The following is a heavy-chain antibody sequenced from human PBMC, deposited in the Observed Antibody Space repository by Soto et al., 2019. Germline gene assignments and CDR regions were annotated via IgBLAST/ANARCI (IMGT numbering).Heavy chain of an antibody. CDR3: ARGGRFIAAAGPHDY. V-gene: IGHV1-2*02. D-gene: IGHD6-13*01. CDR1: GYTFTGYY. CDR2: INPNSGGS. J-gene: IGHJ4*02. Sequence: GASVKVSCKASGYTFTGYYMHWVRQAPGQGLEWMGWINPNSGGSNYAQKFQGRVTMTRDTSISTAYMELSRLRSDDTAVYYRARGGRFIAAAGPHDYWGQGTLVTVSS.